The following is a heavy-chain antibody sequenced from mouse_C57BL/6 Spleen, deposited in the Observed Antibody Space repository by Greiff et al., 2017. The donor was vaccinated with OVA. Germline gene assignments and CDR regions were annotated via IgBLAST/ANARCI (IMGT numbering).Heavy chain of an antibody. CDR1: GYTFTSYW. J-gene: IGHJ4*01. V-gene: IGHV1-50*01. CDR2: IDPSDSYT. CDR3: ARRDSNYVMDY. D-gene: IGHD2-5*01. Sequence: QVQLQQPGAELVKPGASVKLSCKASGYTFTSYWMQWVKQRPGQGLEWIGEIDPSDSYTNYNQKFKGKATLTVDTSSSTAYMQLSSLTSEDSAVYYCARRDSNYVMDYWGQGTSVTVSS.